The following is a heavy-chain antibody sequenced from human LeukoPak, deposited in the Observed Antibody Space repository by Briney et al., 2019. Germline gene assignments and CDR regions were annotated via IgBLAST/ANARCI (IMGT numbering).Heavy chain of an antibody. V-gene: IGHV1-2*02. CDR3: ARGLGSSGRATGN. Sequence: GASVKVSCKASGYTLTGYYMHWVRQAPGQGLEWMGWINPNSGGTNYAQKFQGRVTMTRDTSISTAYMELSRLRSDDTTVYYCARGLGSSGRATGNWGQGTLVTVSS. D-gene: IGHD6-19*01. J-gene: IGHJ4*02. CDR1: GYTLTGYY. CDR2: INPNSGGT.